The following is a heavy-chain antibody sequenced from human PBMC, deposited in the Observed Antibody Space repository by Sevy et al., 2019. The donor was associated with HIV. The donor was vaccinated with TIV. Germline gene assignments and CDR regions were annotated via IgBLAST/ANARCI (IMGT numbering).Heavy chain of an antibody. D-gene: IGHD6-13*01. CDR2: ISWDGGST. CDR3: AKGIAGIAAASIQEYYDDYYGMDV. V-gene: IGHV3-43*01. CDR1: GFTFDDYT. J-gene: IGHJ6*02. Sequence: GGSLRLSCAASGFTFDDYTMHWVRQAPGKGMEWVSLISWDGGSTYYADSVKGRFTISRDNSKNSLYLQMNSQRTEDTALDYRAKGIAGIAAASIQEYYDDYYGMDVWVQGTTVTVSS.